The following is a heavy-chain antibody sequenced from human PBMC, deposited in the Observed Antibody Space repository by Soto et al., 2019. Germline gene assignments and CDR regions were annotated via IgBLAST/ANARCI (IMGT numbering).Heavy chain of an antibody. D-gene: IGHD3-16*02. V-gene: IGHV1-24*01. CDR1: GSSLSEFS. CDR3: ATGVGWGFIFSLQY. CDR2: YVPEDGKT. J-gene: IGHJ1*01. Sequence: QVQLVQSGAEVKKPGASVKVSCKISGSSLSEFSMHWVRQTPGKGLEWMGGYVPEDGKTLYAPKFQDRVIMTEDTNTDTAYMELSSLRFEDTGVYFCATGVGWGFIFSLQYWGQGTPVTVSS.